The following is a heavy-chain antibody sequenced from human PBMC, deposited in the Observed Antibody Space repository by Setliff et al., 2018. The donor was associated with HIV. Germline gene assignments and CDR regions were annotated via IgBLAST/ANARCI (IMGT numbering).Heavy chain of an antibody. CDR1: GGSFTTYY. D-gene: IGHD3-3*01. CDR3: ARIIMPRGRFMGWFDP. CDR2: FYTSGST. Sequence: PSETLSLTCTVSGGSFTTYYWSWLRQPPGKELEWIGYFYTSGSTNYNPSLKSRVTISVDTSKNQFSLKLNSVTAADTAVYYCARIIMPRGRFMGWFDPWGQGSLVTVSS. J-gene: IGHJ5*02. V-gene: IGHV4-4*09.